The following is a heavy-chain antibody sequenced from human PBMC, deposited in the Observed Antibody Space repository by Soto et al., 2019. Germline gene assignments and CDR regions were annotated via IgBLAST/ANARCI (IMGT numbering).Heavy chain of an antibody. CDR2: ISYSGST. J-gene: IGHJ3*01. CDR3: GMDYGDRSGYYRSNAFDL. CDR1: GGSISSGGYY. V-gene: IGHV4-31*03. Sequence: QVQLQESGPGLVKPSQTLSLTCTVSGGSISSGGYYWSWIRQHPGKGLEWIGYISYSGSTYYNPSLKGRVTISVGTSKEQVSLRLSSATAAGTAVYYCGMDYGDRSGYYRSNAFDLGGPGTMVTVSS. D-gene: IGHD3-22*01.